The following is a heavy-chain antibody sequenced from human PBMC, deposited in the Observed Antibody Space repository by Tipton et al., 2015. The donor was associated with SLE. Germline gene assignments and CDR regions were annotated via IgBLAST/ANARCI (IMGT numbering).Heavy chain of an antibody. J-gene: IGHJ6*02. CDR1: GGSFSGYY. Sequence: TLSLTCAVYGGSFSGYYWSWIRQPPGKGLEWIGEINHSGSTNYNPSLKSRVTISVDTSKNQFSLKLSSVTAADTAVYYCASLGLEYYGMDVWGQGTTVTVSS. V-gene: IGHV4-34*01. CDR2: INHSGST. CDR3: ASLGLEYYGMDV.